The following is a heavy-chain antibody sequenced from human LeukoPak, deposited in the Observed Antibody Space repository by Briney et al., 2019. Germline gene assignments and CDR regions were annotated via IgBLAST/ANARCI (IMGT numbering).Heavy chain of an antibody. V-gene: IGHV3-7*01. Sequence: GGSLRLSCAASGFIFSSYWMSWVRQAPGKGLEWVANIKKDGSEKQYVDSVKGRFTISRDNAKNSLYLQMNSLRVEDTAVYYCARDPVQDFDYWGQGTLVTVSS. J-gene: IGHJ4*02. CDR1: GFIFSSYW. CDR3: ARDPVQDFDY. CDR2: IKKDGSEK.